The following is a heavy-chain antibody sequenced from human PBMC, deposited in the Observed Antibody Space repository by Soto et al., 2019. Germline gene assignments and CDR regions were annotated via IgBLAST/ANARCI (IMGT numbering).Heavy chain of an antibody. CDR3: ARLPWADYGGIFDP. Sequence: SETLSLTCTVSGGSISNYYWSWIRHPPGKKLEWIGYIYYSGSTNYNPSLKSRVTISVDTSKNQFSLKLYSVTTADTAMYYCARLPWADYGGIFDPWGQGTLVTSPQ. D-gene: IGHD4-17*01. CDR2: IYYSGST. J-gene: IGHJ5*02. V-gene: IGHV4-59*01. CDR1: GGSISNYY.